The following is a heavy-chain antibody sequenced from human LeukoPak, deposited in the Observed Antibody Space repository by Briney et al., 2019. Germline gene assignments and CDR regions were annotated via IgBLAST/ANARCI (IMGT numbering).Heavy chain of an antibody. CDR1: GGSFSGYY. Sequence: SETLSLTCAVYGGSFSGYYWSWIRQPPGKGLEWIGEINHSGSTNYNPSLKSRVTISVDTSKNQFSLKLSSVTAADTAVYYCAISFSGSYYNWFDPWGQGTLVTVSS. J-gene: IGHJ5*02. CDR3: AISFSGSYYNWFDP. CDR2: INHSGST. D-gene: IGHD1-26*01. V-gene: IGHV4-34*01.